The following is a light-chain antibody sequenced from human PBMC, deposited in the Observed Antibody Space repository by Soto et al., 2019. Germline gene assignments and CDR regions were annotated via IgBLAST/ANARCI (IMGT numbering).Light chain of an antibody. CDR3: QQRSSWPLT. CDR2: DAS. CDR1: QGALTY. V-gene: IGKV3-11*01. Sequence: EIVLTQSPATLSLSPGERATLSARARQGALTYLAWYQQKPGQAPRLLLYDASYRATGIPARFSGSGSGTDFTLTISSLEPEDFAVYYCQQRSSWPLTFGGGTKVDIK. J-gene: IGKJ4*01.